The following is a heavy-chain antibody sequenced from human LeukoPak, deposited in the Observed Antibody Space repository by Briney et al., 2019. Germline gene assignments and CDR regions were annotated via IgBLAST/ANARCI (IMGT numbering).Heavy chain of an antibody. CDR3: ARGFQLESTDY. D-gene: IGHD1-1*01. CDR1: GFTFSSYS. J-gene: IGHJ4*02. Sequence: PGGSLRLSCAASGFTFSSYSMNWVRQAPGKGLEWVSYISSSSSTIYYADSVKGRFTISRDNAKNSLSLQMNSLRAEDTAVYYCARGFQLESTDYWGQGTLVTVSS. CDR2: ISSSSSTI. V-gene: IGHV3-48*01.